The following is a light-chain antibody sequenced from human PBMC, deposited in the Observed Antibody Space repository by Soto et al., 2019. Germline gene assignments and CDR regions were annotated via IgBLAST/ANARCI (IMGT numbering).Light chain of an antibody. CDR1: QIVSSSY. Sequence: EMVVTQSPGTLSLSQRERATLSCRARQIVSSSYFAWYKQKPGQAPRLLSYGAASMSTGTPDKFSGSGSGTDFPLTSSRLETEVLAVYYWQQYGSNHTFGQATQLAIK. CDR2: GAA. CDR3: QQYGSNHT. V-gene: IGKV3-20*01. J-gene: IGKJ2*01.